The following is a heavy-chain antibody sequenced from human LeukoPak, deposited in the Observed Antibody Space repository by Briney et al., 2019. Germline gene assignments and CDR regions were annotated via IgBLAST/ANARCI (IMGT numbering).Heavy chain of an antibody. CDR2: IKQDGSEK. D-gene: IGHD1-14*01. V-gene: IGHV3-7*01. CDR3: ARDDGILRFDP. Sequence: GGSLRLYCAASGFTFSNYFMSWVRQAPGKGLEWVANIKQDGSEKYYVDSAKGRFTISRDNAKNSLYLQMNSLRAEDTAVYYCARDDGILRFDPWGQGTLVTVSS. J-gene: IGHJ5*02. CDR1: GFTFSNYF.